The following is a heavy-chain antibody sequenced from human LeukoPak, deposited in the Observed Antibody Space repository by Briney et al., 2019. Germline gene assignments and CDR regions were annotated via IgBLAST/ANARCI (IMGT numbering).Heavy chain of an antibody. J-gene: IGHJ4*02. D-gene: IGHD3-22*01. CDR1: GGSISTNY. CDR2: IRYSGSA. CDR3: ARLVYDSRGYYFDY. Sequence: SETLSLTCTVSGGSISTNYWSWIRQPPGKGLEWIGYIRYSGSANYNPSLRSRVTISIDTSKNQFSLKLSSVTAADTAVYHCARLVYDSRGYYFDYWGQGTLVTVSS. V-gene: IGHV4-59*08.